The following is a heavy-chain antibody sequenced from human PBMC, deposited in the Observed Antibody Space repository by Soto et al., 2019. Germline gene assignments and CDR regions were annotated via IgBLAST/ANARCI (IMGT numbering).Heavy chain of an antibody. V-gene: IGHV1-8*01. CDR3: ARVHWSYDILPGPYYYYYMDV. D-gene: IGHD3-9*01. CDR2: MNPNSGNT. CDR1: GYTFTSYD. Sequence: ASVKVSCKASGYTFTSYDINWVRQATGQGLEWMGWMNPNSGNTGYAQKFQGRVTMTRNTSISTAYIELSSLRSEDTAVYYCARVHWSYDILPGPYYYYYMDVWGKGTTVTVSS. J-gene: IGHJ6*03.